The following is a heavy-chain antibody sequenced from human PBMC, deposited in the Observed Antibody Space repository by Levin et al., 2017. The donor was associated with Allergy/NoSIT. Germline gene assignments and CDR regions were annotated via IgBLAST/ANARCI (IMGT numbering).Heavy chain of an antibody. D-gene: IGHD3-10*01. Sequence: GESLKISCAASGFAFSTFGMHWVRQAPGKGLEWVASISYEETFKFYVDSVKGRFTIFRDNSKNTLYLQMNSLRPEDTAVYYCAKVSAGGTMIRGVMFDSWGQGTLVTVSS. CDR2: ISYEETFK. V-gene: IGHV3-30*18. CDR1: GFAFSTFG. J-gene: IGHJ4*02. CDR3: AKVSAGGTMIRGVMFDS.